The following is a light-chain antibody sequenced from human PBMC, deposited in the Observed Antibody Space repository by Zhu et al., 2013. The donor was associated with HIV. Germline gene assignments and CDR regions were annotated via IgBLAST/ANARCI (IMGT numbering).Light chain of an antibody. Sequence: DIVLTQSPGTLSLSPGDRATLSCRASQGVAIDSLAWYQQKPGQAPRLLIYDATTRATGIPARFRGSGSGTDFSLTISSLEPEDFAVYYCQQRMNWPLTFGGGTKVDIK. CDR2: DAT. CDR1: QGVAID. V-gene: IGKV3D-11*01. CDR3: QQRMNWPLT. J-gene: IGKJ4*01.